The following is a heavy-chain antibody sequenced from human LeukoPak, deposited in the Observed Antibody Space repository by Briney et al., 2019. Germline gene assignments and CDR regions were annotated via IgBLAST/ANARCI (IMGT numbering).Heavy chain of an antibody. CDR1: AGSIRNNY. V-gene: IGHV4-4*07. Sequence: PSETLSLTCSVSAGSIRNNYWNWLRQAAGKELELIGRTHSSGTANYSPSLKSRVTMSIDTSKTQFSLRLSPVTAADTAVYYCARGAVGATPHVAFDSWGQGTRVTVS. J-gene: IGHJ3*02. CDR3: ARGAVGATPHVAFDS. CDR2: THSSGTA. D-gene: IGHD1-26*01.